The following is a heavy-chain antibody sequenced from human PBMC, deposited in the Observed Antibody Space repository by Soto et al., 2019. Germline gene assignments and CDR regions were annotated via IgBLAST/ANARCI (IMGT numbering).Heavy chain of an antibody. CDR2: IRNKANSYAT. J-gene: IGHJ5*02. Sequence: EMQLVESGGGLVQPGGSLRLSCAASGFTFSDHYMDWVRQAPGKGLEWVGRIRNKANSYATEYAASVKGRFTISRDDSKTSLYLQLNGLRTEATAVYYCPGVPLVAGAAAPRGCFAPWGQEPWSPSPQ. CDR3: PGVPLVAGAAAPRGCFAP. V-gene: IGHV3-72*01. D-gene: IGHD2-2*01. CDR1: GFTFSDHY.